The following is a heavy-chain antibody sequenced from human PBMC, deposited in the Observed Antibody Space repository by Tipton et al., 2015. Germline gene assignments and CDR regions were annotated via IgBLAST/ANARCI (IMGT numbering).Heavy chain of an antibody. J-gene: IGHJ5*02. D-gene: IGHD1-1*01. CDR2: LFHSGSP. Sequence: TLSLTCTVSGASVSSSSFYWGWIRQPPGKGLEWIGSLFHSGSPYYNPSLKSRLNISVDASKSQFSLKLTSVTAADTAVYYCARQIQGYTYSPTGWFDPWGQGTLVTISA. V-gene: IGHV4-39*01. CDR1: GASVSSSSFY. CDR3: ARQIQGYTYSPTGWFDP.